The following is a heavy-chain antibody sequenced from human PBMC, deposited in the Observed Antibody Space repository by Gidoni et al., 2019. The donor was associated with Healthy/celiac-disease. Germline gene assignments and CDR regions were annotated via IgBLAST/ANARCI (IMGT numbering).Heavy chain of an antibody. CDR3: ATVGSKLDY. Sequence: PQLQESGPGLVKPSETPSLPCTVPGGSISSSSYYWGWIRQPPGKGLEWIGSIYYSGSTYYNPSLKSRVTISVDTSKNQFSLKLSSVTAADTAVYYCATVGSKLDYWGQGTLVTVSS. J-gene: IGHJ4*02. CDR1: GGSISSSSYY. D-gene: IGHD1-26*01. V-gene: IGHV4-39*05. CDR2: IYYSGST.